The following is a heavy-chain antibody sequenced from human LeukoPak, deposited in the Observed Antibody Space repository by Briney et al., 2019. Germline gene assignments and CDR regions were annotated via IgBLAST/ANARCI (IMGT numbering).Heavy chain of an antibody. CDR1: EFTFSSYG. CDR2: IRYDGTNK. CDR3: ARQEARNYYYEGLDY. J-gene: IGHJ4*02. V-gene: IGHV3-30*02. Sequence: GGSLRLSCAASEFTFSSYGMHWVRQAPGKGLEWVAFIRYDGTNKYYADSVKGRFTIDRDNSKNTVYLQMNSLRPDDTAIYFCARQEARNYYYEGLDYWGQGNLVTVSS. D-gene: IGHD3-22*01.